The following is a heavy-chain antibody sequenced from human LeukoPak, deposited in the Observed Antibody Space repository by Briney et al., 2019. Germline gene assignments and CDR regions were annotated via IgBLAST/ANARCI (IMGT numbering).Heavy chain of an antibody. CDR3: ARCLLYLWNRNFYYYMDV. D-gene: IGHD2-8*01. V-gene: IGHV3-23*01. J-gene: IGHJ6*03. Sequence: PGGSLRLSCAASGFTFSSYGMHWVRQAPGKGLECVSTISVDDQGSTYYTDSVKGRFTISRDTSQNTLSLQMNSLRGDDTAVYYCARCLLYLWNRNFYYYMDVWGKGTTVTVSS. CDR1: GFTFSSYG. CDR2: ISVDDQGST.